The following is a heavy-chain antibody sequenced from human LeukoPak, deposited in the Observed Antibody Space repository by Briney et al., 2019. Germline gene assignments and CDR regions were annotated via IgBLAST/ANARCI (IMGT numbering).Heavy chain of an antibody. CDR2: IKQDGSET. CDR1: GFTFSNYW. V-gene: IGHV3-7*01. D-gene: IGHD5-18*01. CDR3: ARGGSGYSYGKIDS. Sequence: GGSLRLSCAASGFTFSNYWMNWVRQAPGKGLEWVANIKQDGSETYYVDSVKGRFTISRDNAKNSLYLQMNSLRDEDTAVYYCARGGSGYSYGKIDSRGQGILVTVSS. J-gene: IGHJ4*02.